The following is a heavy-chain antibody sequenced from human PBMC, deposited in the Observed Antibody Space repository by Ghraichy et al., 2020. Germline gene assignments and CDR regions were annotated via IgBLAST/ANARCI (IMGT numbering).Heavy chain of an antibody. J-gene: IGHJ3*02. CDR2: INPNSGGT. D-gene: IGHD3-22*01. CDR1: GYTFTGYY. V-gene: IGHV1-2*06. Sequence: ASVKVSCKASGYTFTGYYMHWVRQAPGQGLEWMGRINPNSGGTNYAQKFQGRVTMTRDTSISTAYMELSRLRSDDTAVYYCARDLYANYYDSPAGFDIWGQGTMVTVSS. CDR3: ARDLYANYYDSPAGFDI.